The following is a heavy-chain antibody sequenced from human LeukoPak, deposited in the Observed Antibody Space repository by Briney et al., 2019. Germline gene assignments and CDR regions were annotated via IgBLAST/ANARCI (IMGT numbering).Heavy chain of an antibody. CDR2: IRQDGVEK. V-gene: IGHV3-7*01. D-gene: IGHD2-15*01. CDR3: TRVNNRYSDF. Sequence: PGGSLRLSCAASGFTFSNFWKTWVRQAPGKGLEWVAHIRQDGVEKYYVDSVRGRFTISRDNAKNSMNLQMNGLRVEDTAVYYCTRVNNRYSDFWSQGSLVIVSS. CDR1: GFTFSNFW. J-gene: IGHJ4*02.